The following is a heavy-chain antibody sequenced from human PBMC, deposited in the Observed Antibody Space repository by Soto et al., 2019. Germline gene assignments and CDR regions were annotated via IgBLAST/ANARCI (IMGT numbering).Heavy chain of an antibody. CDR2: IYWDDDR. CDR3: AHRQCSSTRCYLSYFDY. V-gene: IGHV2-5*02. D-gene: IGHD2-2*01. Sequence: QITLKESGPTLVKPTQTLTVTCTFSGFSLSTSGVGVGWIRQPPGKALEWLALIYWDDDRRYSPSLKSRLTITKDTSKNQVVLTLTNMDHVDTATYYCAHRQCSSTRCYLSYFDYWGQGTLVTVSS. J-gene: IGHJ4*02. CDR1: GFSLSTSGVG.